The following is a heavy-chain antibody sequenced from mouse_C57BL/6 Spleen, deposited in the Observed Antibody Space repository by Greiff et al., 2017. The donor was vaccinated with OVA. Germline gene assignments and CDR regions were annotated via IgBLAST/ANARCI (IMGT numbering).Heavy chain of an antibody. J-gene: IGHJ1*03. CDR3: TRWVYDYDGEDV. CDR2: IDPETGGT. D-gene: IGHD2-4*01. V-gene: IGHV1-15*01. CDR1: GYTFTDYE. Sequence: VQLQQSGAELVRPGASVTLSCKASGYTFTDYEMHWVKQTPVHGLEWIGAIDPETGGTAYNQKFKGKAILTADKSSSTAYMELRSLTSEDSAVYYCTRWVYDYDGEDVWGTGTTVTVSS.